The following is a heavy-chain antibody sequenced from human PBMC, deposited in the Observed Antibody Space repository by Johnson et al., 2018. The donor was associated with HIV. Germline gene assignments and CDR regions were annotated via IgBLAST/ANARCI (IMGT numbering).Heavy chain of an antibody. D-gene: IGHD1-26*01. CDR3: ARRDSGSLSFDL. Sequence: MQLLESGGGVVRPGGSLRLSCAASGFTFDDYGMSWVRQAPGKGLEWVSGINWNGGSSGYADSVKGRCTISRDNDKSSVYMQMNNLRAVDTAFYYCARRDSGSLSFDLWGQGTMVTVSS. CDR1: GFTFDDYG. V-gene: IGHV3-20*04. J-gene: IGHJ3*01. CDR2: INWNGGSS.